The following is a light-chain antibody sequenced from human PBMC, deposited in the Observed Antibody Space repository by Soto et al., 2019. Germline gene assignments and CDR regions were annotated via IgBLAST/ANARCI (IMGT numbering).Light chain of an antibody. CDR3: KQYNNDWN. V-gene: IGKV1-5*01. CDR1: QSISSL. CDR2: DVS. J-gene: IGKJ1*01. Sequence: DIQITQSPSTLSASVGDRVTITFLASQSISSLLGWYQQKPGKAPKLLIYDVSSLQSGVPSRFSGSGSGIEFTLTISSLQPDDFATYYCKQYNNDWNFGQGTKVDIK.